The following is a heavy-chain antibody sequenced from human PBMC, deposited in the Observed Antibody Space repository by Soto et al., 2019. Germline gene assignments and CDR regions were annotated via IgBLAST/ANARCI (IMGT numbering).Heavy chain of an antibody. CDR3: ARARGADGRWFDP. V-gene: IGHV1-3*01. Sequence: QVQLVQSGAEVKKPGASVKVSCKASGYTFTSYAMHWVRQAPGQRLEWMGWINAGNGNTKYSQKFQGRVTITRDTSASTAYMELSSLRSEDTAVYYCARARGADGRWFDPWGQGTLVTVSS. CDR1: GYTFTSYA. CDR2: INAGNGNT. D-gene: IGHD3-16*01. J-gene: IGHJ5*02.